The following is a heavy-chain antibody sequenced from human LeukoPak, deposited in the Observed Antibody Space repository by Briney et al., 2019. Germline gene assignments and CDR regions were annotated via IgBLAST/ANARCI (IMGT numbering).Heavy chain of an antibody. CDR2: IWYDGSNE. J-gene: IGHJ4*02. CDR1: GFTFRTYG. CDR3: ARNAYNYGGFDY. D-gene: IGHD5-24*01. Sequence: GGSLRLSCTASGFTFRTYGMVWVRQVPGKGLEWVAVIWYDGSNENYADSVKGRFTISRDNSKSTLFLQMNSLRAEDTAVYYCARNAYNYGGFDYWGLGTLVTVSS. V-gene: IGHV3-33*01.